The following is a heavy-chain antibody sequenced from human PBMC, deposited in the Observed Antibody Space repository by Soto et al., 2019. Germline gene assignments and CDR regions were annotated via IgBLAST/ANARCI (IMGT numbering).Heavy chain of an antibody. CDR3: ARDLTRLWYFDL. V-gene: IGHV1-69*11. Sequence: QVQLVQSGAEVKKPGSSVKVSCKASGGTFSNFAISWVRQAPGQGLEWMGGIIPILGTANYAQKFQGRVTISADESTSTAYMELSSLRSEDMAVYFCARDLTRLWYFDLWGRGTLVTVSS. CDR2: IIPILGTA. CDR1: GGTFSNFA. J-gene: IGHJ2*01.